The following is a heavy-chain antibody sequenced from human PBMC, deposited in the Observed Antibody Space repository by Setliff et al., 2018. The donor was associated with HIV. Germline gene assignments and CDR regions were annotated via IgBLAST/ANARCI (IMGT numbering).Heavy chain of an antibody. CDR3: ARTHFDWLLRFDY. CDR2: ITPIFGTT. V-gene: IGHV1-8*01. Sequence: ASVKVSCKVSGSTLSELAMHWVRQAPGQGLEWMGRITPIFGTTNYAQKFQGRVTMTRNTSISTAYMELGSLRSEDTAVYYCARTHFDWLLRFDYWGQGTLVTVSS. CDR1: GSTLSELA. J-gene: IGHJ4*02. D-gene: IGHD3-9*01.